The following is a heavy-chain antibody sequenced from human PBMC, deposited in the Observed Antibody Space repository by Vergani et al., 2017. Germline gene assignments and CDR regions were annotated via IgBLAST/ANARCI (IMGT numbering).Heavy chain of an antibody. CDR3: ATVTTSVSYYYYYYMDV. CDR1: GGPFSSYA. Sequence: QVQLVQSGAEVKKPGSSVKVSCKASGGPFSSYAISWVRRAPGQGLEWMGRIIPIFGTANYGQKFQGRVTITADESTSTAYMELSSLRSEDTALSYCATVTTSVSYYYYYYMDVWGKGTTVTVSS. J-gene: IGHJ6*03. D-gene: IGHD4-17*01. V-gene: IGHV1-69*18. CDR2: IIPIFGTA.